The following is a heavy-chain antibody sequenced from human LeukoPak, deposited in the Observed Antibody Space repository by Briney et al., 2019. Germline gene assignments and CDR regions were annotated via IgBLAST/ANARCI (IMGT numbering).Heavy chain of an antibody. V-gene: IGHV4-38-2*01. D-gene: IGHD1-1*01. Sequence: SETLSLTCAVSGYSISSGYYWGWIRQPPGKGLEWIGSIYHSGSTYYNPSLKSRVTISVDTSKNQFSLKLSSVTAADTAVYYCARLLYRQLGYFDLWGRGTLVTVSS. CDR3: ARLLYRQLGYFDL. CDR2: IYHSGST. CDR1: GYSISSGYY. J-gene: IGHJ2*01.